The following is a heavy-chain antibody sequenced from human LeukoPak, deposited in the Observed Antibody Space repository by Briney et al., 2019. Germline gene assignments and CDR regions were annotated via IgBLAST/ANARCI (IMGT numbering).Heavy chain of an antibody. CDR1: GGSISSGSYY. Sequence: PSETLSLTCTVSGGSISSGSYYWSWIRQPAGKGLEWIGRIYTSGSTNYNPSLKSRVTISVDTSKNQFSLKLSSVTAADTAVYYCARDHIVVVPAAPDAYWYFDLWGRGTLVTVSS. D-gene: IGHD2-2*01. CDR3: ARDHIVVVPAAPDAYWYFDL. V-gene: IGHV4-61*02. J-gene: IGHJ2*01. CDR2: IYTSGST.